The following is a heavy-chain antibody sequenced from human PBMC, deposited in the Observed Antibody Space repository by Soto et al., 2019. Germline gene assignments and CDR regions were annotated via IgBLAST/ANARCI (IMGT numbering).Heavy chain of an antibody. V-gene: IGHV1-3*05. CDR3: AGGYYRSGSYFDT. J-gene: IGHJ5*02. CDR1: GYTFTTYT. D-gene: IGHD3-10*01. Sequence: QVQLVQSGAEEQKPGASVKVSCKTSGYTFTTYTIHWVRQAPGQRLEWMGWINAGNGDAKYSQKFQGRVTITRDTSGSTAYMELSSLRSEDTAVYYCAGGYYRSGSYFDTWGQGALVTVSS. CDR2: INAGNGDA.